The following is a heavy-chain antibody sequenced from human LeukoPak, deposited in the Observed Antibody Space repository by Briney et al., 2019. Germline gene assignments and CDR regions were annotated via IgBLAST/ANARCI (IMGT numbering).Heavy chain of an antibody. D-gene: IGHD5-12*01. Sequence: GGSLRLSCAASGFTFSSYAMSWVRQAPGKGLEWVSAISGSGGSTYYADSVKGRFTISRDNSKNTLYLQMNSLRAEDTAVYYCARVGFNSGYDRQDYFDYWGQGTLVTVSS. V-gene: IGHV3-23*01. CDR3: ARVGFNSGYDRQDYFDY. CDR1: GFTFSSYA. J-gene: IGHJ4*02. CDR2: ISGSGGST.